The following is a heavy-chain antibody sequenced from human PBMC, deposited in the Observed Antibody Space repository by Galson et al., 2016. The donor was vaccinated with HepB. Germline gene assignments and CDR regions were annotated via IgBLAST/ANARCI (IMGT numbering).Heavy chain of an antibody. Sequence: SETLSLTCTVSGDSISSYYWNWIRQPPGKGLEWIGYIYYDGSTNHNPSLKSRVIMSLDTFKNQFSLKLSSVTAADTAVYYCTREVKDFWSGFQDKGWYGMDVWGQGTTVTVSS. J-gene: IGHJ6*02. D-gene: IGHD3-3*01. CDR2: IYYDGST. CDR3: TREVKDFWSGFQDKGWYGMDV. CDR1: GDSISSYY. V-gene: IGHV4-59*01.